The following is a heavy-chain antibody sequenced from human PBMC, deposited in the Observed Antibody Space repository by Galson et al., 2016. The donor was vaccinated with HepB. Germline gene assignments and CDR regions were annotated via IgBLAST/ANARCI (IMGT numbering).Heavy chain of an antibody. D-gene: IGHD2-15*01. Sequence: QSGAEVKKPGESLKMSREASGYTFTSYWIGWVRQMPAKGLEWVAIIYPGDSDTRYGPSFQGRVTISADKSIRTAYLQWTSLDTSDTAIYYCARPGGTCSDWGQGALLTVSS. CDR1: GYTFTSYW. J-gene: IGHJ4*02. CDR2: IYPGDSDT. V-gene: IGHV5-51*01. CDR3: ARPGGTCSD.